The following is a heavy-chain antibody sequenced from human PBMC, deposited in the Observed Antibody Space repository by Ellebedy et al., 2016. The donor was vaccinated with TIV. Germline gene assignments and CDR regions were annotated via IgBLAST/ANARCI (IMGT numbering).Heavy chain of an antibody. CDR3: ARVSLAGDFFDY. CDR2: IYTTGSG. V-gene: IGHV4-4*07. Sequence: MPSETLSLTCTVSGGSIRGYYWSWIRQPAGKGMEWIGRIYTTGSGDSNPSLQSRVTMSVGTSKNQFSLHLRSVTAADTAVYFCARVSLAGDFFDYWGQGTLVAVSS. J-gene: IGHJ4*02. D-gene: IGHD6-13*01. CDR1: GGSIRGYY.